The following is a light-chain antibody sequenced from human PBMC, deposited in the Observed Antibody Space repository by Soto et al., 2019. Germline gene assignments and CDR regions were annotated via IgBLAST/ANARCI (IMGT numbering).Light chain of an antibody. V-gene: IGLV1-40*01. CDR1: SSNLGAGYD. J-gene: IGLJ3*02. CDR2: SNN. CDR3: QSFDSSLSGSV. Sequence: QPVLTQPPSVSGAPGQRVNLSCTGSSSNLGAGYDVHWYQQLPETAPKLLIYSNNNRPSGVPDRFAGSKSGTSASLAITGLQAEDEADYYCQSFDSSLSGSVFGGGTKVTVL.